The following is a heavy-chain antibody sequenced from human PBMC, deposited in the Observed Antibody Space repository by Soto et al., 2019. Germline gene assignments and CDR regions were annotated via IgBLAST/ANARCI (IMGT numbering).Heavy chain of an antibody. D-gene: IGHD1-1*01. Sequence: GSLRLSCAASGFTFSSYWMHWVHQAPGKGLVWVSRVKSDGSSTSYADSVKGRFTISRDNAKNTLYLQMNSLRAEDTAVYYCARDNWNSYWGQGTLDTVSS. CDR1: GFTFSSYW. CDR2: VKSDGSST. V-gene: IGHV3-74*01. J-gene: IGHJ4*02. CDR3: ARDNWNSY.